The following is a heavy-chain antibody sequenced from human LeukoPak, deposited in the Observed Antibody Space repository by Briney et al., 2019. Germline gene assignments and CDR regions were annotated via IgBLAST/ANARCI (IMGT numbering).Heavy chain of an antibody. Sequence: PGGSLRLSCAASGFTFSSYWMIWVRQAPGKGLVYVSHMNTDGSTTNYVDSVKGRFTISRDNAKNTLYLQMDSLRAEDTAVYYCARDRRFPYYYDSSGYYFDYWGQGTLVTVSS. D-gene: IGHD3-22*01. J-gene: IGHJ4*02. CDR3: ARDRRFPYYYDSSGYYFDY. V-gene: IGHV3-74*01. CDR1: GFTFSSYW. CDR2: MNTDGSTT.